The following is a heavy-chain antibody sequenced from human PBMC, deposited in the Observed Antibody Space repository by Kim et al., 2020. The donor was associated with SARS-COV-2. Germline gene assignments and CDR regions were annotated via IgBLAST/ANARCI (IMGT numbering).Heavy chain of an antibody. J-gene: IGHJ3*02. CDR3: AREGIAAAANDAFDI. V-gene: IGHV6-1*01. D-gene: IGHD6-13*01. Sequence: VSVKSRITINPDTSKNQFSLQLNSVTPEDTAVYYCAREGIAAAANDAFDIWGQGTMVTVSS.